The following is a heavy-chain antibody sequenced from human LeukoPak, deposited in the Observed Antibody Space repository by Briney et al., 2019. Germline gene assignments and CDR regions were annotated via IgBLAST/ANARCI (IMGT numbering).Heavy chain of an antibody. Sequence: SETLSLTCTVSGYSISRGSYWVWIRQPPGKGLEWVGSIYHSGSTYHNPSLKSRVTISVDTSKNQFSLKLSSVTAADTAVYYCARSNSIFGVATSLYYYYYYMDVWGKGTTVTVSS. D-gene: IGHD3-3*01. CDR1: GYSISRGSY. CDR3: ARSNSIFGVATSLYYYYYYMDV. CDR2: IYHSGST. J-gene: IGHJ6*03. V-gene: IGHV4-38-2*02.